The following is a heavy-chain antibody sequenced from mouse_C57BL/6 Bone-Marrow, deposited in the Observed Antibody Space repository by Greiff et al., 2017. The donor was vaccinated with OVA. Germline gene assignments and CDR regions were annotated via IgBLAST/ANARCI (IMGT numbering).Heavy chain of an antibody. D-gene: IGHD2-1*01. CDR2: IYPGDGDT. J-gene: IGHJ2*01. CDR3: AKRGGNPVDY. V-gene: IGHV1-82*01. CDR1: GYAFSSSW. Sequence: VKLVEPGPELVKPGASVKISCKASGYAFSSSWMNWVKQRPGQGLEWIGRIYPGDGDTNYNGKFKGKATLTADKSSSTAYMQLSSLTSEDSAVYFCAKRGGNPVDYWGQGTTLTVSS.